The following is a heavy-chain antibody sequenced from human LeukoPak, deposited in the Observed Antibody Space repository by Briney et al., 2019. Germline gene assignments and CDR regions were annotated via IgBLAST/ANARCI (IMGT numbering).Heavy chain of an antibody. V-gene: IGHV3-43*02. D-gene: IGHD3-10*01. CDR2: ISGDGGST. Sequence: GGSLRLSCAASGFTFDDYAMQWVRQAPGKGLEWVSLISGDGGSTYYADSVKGRFTISRDNSKNSLYLQMNSLRAEDTAVYYCARDGGDDAFDIWGQGTMVTVSS. CDR1: GFTFDDYA. J-gene: IGHJ3*02. CDR3: ARDGGDDAFDI.